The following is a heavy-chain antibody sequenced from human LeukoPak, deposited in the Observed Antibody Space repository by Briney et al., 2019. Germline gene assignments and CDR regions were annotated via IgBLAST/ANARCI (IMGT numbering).Heavy chain of an antibody. D-gene: IGHD4-17*01. J-gene: IGHJ3*02. CDR3: AREYTVTNAFDI. V-gene: IGHV4-59*12. Sequence: SETLSLTCSVSGGSITSYYWSWIRQSPGKGLEWIGYIYHSGSTYYNPSLKSRVTISVDRSKNQFSLKLSSVTAADTAVYYCAREYTVTNAFDIWGQGTMVTVSS. CDR1: GGSITSYY. CDR2: IYHSGST.